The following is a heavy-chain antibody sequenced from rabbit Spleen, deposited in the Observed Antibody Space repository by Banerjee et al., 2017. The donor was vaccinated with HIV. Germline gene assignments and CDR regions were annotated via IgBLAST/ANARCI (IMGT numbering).Heavy chain of an antibody. J-gene: IGHJ4*01. Sequence: QEQLEESGGGLVQPEGSLTLTCKASGFSFSSRYDMCWVRQAPGKGLELIACIYTGDGNTYYASWAKGRLTISKTSSTTVTLRMTSLTAADTATYFCARRWAVDTGGGYYCNLWGPGTLVTVS. CDR3: ARRWAVDTGGGYYCNL. CDR1: GFSFSSRYD. CDR2: IYTGDGNT. D-gene: IGHD7-1*01. V-gene: IGHV1S45*01.